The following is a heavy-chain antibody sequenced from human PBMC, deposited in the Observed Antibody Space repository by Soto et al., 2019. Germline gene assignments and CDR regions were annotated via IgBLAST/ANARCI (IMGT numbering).Heavy chain of an antibody. D-gene: IGHD2-2*01. CDR3: ARSQGSSTSLEIYYYYYNGMDV. CDR2: IIPISGTA. V-gene: IGHV1-69*13. J-gene: IGHJ6*02. CDR1: GGTFRSYA. Sequence: SVKVSCKASGGTFRSYAISWLRQAPGQGLEWMGGIIPISGTANYAQKFQGRVTITADESTSTAYMELSSLRSEDTAVYYCARSQGSSTSLEIYYYYYNGMDVWGQGTTDPVSS.